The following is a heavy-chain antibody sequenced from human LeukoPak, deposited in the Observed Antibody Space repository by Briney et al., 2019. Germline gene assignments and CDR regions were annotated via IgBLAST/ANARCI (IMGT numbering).Heavy chain of an antibody. CDR2: ISGSGGST. Sequence: GGSLRLSCAASGFTFSSYSMNWVRQAPGKGLEWVSAISGSGGSTYYADSVKGRFTISRDNSKNTLYLQMNSLRAEDTAVYYCAKGIRFDNWFDPWGQGTLVTVSS. CDR1: GFTFSSYS. V-gene: IGHV3-23*01. CDR3: AKGIRFDNWFDP. J-gene: IGHJ5*02.